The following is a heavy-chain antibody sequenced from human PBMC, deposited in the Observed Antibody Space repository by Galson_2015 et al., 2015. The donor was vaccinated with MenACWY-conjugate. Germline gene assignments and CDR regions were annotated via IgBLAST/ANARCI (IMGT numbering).Heavy chain of an antibody. J-gene: IGHJ6*02. Sequence: SGYMFTSYGISWVRQAPGQGLEWIGRISGKNENTKYAQKFQDRVAVTTDASTTTAYMELTALKFDDTALYYCARDSQYGMDLWGQGTTVIVS. V-gene: IGHV1-18*01. CDR1: GYMFTSYG. CDR3: ARDSQYGMDL. CDR2: ISGKNENT. D-gene: IGHD2/OR15-2a*01.